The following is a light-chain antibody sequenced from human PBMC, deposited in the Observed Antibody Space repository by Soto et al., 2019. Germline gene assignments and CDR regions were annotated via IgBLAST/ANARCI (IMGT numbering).Light chain of an antibody. V-gene: IGLV1-40*01. CDR3: AAWDESLSAYV. CDR2: GNS. Sequence: QAVVTQPPSVSGAPGQRVTISCTGSSSNIGAGYDVHWYQQLPGTAPKLLIYGNSNRPSGVPDRFSGSKSGTSASLAITGLQAEDEADYYCAAWDESLSAYVFGTGTKVTVL. J-gene: IGLJ1*01. CDR1: SSNIGAGYD.